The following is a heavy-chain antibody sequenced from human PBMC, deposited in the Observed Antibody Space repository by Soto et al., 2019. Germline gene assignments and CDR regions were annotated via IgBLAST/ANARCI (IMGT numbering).Heavy chain of an antibody. J-gene: IGHJ4*02. CDR3: ARDIGFDYVN. D-gene: IGHD5-12*01. Sequence: GSLRLSCAVSGFNVMSYWMSWVRQAPGKGLEWVASIKDDGSEIYYLQSVRGRFTISRDSAGNALHLAMNYMSAEDTGVYFCARDIGFDYVNWGQGTLVTVSS. CDR1: GFNVMSYW. V-gene: IGHV3-7*01. CDR2: IKDDGSEI.